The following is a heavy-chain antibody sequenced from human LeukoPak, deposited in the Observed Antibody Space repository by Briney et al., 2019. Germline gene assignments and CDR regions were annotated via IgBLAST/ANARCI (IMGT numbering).Heavy chain of an antibody. V-gene: IGHV3-21*01. CDR2: ISGGRSYI. CDR1: GFTFSSYR. Sequence: GGSLRLSCAASGFTFSSYRLNGVRQAPGKGVEWVSSISGGRSYIYYAESVTGRFTISRDNAKNSLYLQMNSLRAEDTAVYYCARDRVSRIYDSSGYHLLWGQGTLVTVSS. D-gene: IGHD3-22*01. J-gene: IGHJ4*02. CDR3: ARDRVSRIYDSSGYHLL.